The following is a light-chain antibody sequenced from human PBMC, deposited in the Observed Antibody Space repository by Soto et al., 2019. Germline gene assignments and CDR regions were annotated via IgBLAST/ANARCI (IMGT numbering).Light chain of an antibody. CDR2: DAS. V-gene: IGKV1-17*01. CDR3: QKYNSFWT. J-gene: IGKJ1*01. Sequence: QMTQSPSSLSASVGDRVTITCRASQDIGNDLGWYKQKPGKAPKLLIYDASSLESGVPSRFSGSGSGTEFTLTISSLKPEDFATDYCQKYNSFWTFGQGTKVDIK. CDR1: QDIGND.